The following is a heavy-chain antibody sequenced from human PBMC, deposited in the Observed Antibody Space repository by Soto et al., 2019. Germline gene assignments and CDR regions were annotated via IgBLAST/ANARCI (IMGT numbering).Heavy chain of an antibody. CDR3: ARVSFETSGYADY. V-gene: IGHV1-3*01. Sequence: NVSWKSSGYVLSTYLVDWVLHAPGQRLEWMGWINAANGNTKYSQNFQGRVTISRDTSASTAYLELSSLRSEDTAVYYCARVSFETSGYADYWGQGTLVT. CDR2: INAANGNT. J-gene: IGHJ4*02. D-gene: IGHD3-22*01. CDR1: GYVLSTYL.